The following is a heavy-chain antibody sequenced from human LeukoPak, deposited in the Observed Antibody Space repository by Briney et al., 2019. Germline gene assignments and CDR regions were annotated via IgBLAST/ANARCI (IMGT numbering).Heavy chain of an antibody. Sequence: SVKVSCKASGGTLSNYAISWVRQAPGQGLEWMGGIIPIFGTTNYAQKFQGRVTITADKSTTTAYMELSSLRSDDTAVYFCARGGYYGSGNDFRFDPWGQGTLVTVSS. J-gene: IGHJ5*02. CDR3: ARGGYYGSGNDFRFDP. V-gene: IGHV1-69*06. D-gene: IGHD3-10*01. CDR2: IIPIFGTT. CDR1: GGTLSNYA.